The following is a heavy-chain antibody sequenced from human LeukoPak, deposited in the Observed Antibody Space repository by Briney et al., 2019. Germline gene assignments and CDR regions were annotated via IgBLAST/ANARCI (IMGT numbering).Heavy chain of an antibody. Sequence: SQTLSLTCAVSGGSISSGGYSWSWIRQPPGKGLEWIGYIYHSGSTYYNPSLKSRVTISVDRSKNQFSLKLSSVTAADTAVYYCARAGQYCSSTSRYAQWFDPWGQGTLVTVSS. V-gene: IGHV4-30-2*01. CDR1: GGSISSGGYS. CDR3: ARAGQYCSSTSRYAQWFDP. CDR2: IYHSGST. J-gene: IGHJ5*02. D-gene: IGHD2-2*01.